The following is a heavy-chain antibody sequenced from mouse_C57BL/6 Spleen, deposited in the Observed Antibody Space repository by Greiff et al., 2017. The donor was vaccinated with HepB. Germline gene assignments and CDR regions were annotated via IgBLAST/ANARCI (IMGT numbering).Heavy chain of an antibody. Sequence: VQLQQPGTELVKPGASVKLSCKASGYTFTSYWMHWVKQRPGQGLEWIGNINPSNGGTNYNEKFKSKATLTVDKSSSTAYMQLSSLTSEDSAVYYWARSRCSVCYAMDYWGQGTSVTVSS. CDR1: GYTFTSYW. D-gene: IGHD1-1*01. CDR2: INPSNGGT. V-gene: IGHV1-53*01. J-gene: IGHJ4*01. CDR3: ARSRCSVCYAMDY.